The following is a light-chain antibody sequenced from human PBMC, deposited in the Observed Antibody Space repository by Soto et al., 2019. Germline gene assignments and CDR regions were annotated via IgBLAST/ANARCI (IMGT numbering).Light chain of an antibody. Sequence: EIAMTQSPATLSVSPGERATLTCRASQSVSSNLAWYQQKPGQAPRLLIYGASTRATGIPARFSGSGSGTEFTLTISRLQSEDFAVYYCQQYNNWLQRTFGQGTKVEIK. V-gene: IGKV3-15*01. J-gene: IGKJ1*01. CDR1: QSVSSN. CDR3: QQYNNWLQRT. CDR2: GAS.